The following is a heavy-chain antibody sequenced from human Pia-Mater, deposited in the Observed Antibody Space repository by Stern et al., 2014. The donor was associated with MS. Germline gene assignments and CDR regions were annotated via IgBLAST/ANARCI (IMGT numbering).Heavy chain of an antibody. Sequence: VQLVESGAEVKKPGASVKVSCKTSGYIFTGYYIHWVRQAPGQGLEWMAWITPNTGGKTYAQKFQGRVTMSRDTSISTAYVELSSLTSDDTAVYYCARDQRGITIFGVVTDYYYLGMDVWGQGTTVTVSS. J-gene: IGHJ6*02. D-gene: IGHD3-3*01. V-gene: IGHV1-2*02. CDR2: ITPNTGGK. CDR3: ARDQRGITIFGVVTDYYYLGMDV. CDR1: GYIFTGYY.